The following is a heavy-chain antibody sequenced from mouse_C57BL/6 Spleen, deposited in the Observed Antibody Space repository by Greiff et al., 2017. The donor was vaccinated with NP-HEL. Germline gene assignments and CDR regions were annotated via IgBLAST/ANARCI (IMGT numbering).Heavy chain of an antibody. CDR1: GFNIKDDY. V-gene: IGHV14-4*01. CDR2: IDPENGDT. CDR3: TSDYYGSRAWFAY. Sequence: EVKLQESGAELVRPGASVKLSCTASGFNIKDDYMHWVKQRPEQGLEWIGWIDPENGDTEYASKFQGKATITADTSSNTAYLQLSSLTSEDTAVYYCTSDYYGSRAWFAYWGQGTLVTVSA. J-gene: IGHJ3*01. D-gene: IGHD1-1*01.